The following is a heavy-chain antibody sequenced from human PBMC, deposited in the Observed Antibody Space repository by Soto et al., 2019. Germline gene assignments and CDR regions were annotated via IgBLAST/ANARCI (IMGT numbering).Heavy chain of an antibody. CDR3: AKGFSIFGVASTYGMDV. CDR1: GFTFSSYG. Sequence: ESGGGVVQPGRSLRLSCAASGFTFSSYGMHWVRQAPGKGLEWVAVISYDGSNKYYADSVKGRFTISRDNSKNTLYLQMNSLRAEDTAVYYCAKGFSIFGVASTYGMDVWGQGTTVTVSS. CDR2: ISYDGSNK. D-gene: IGHD3-3*01. J-gene: IGHJ6*02. V-gene: IGHV3-30*18.